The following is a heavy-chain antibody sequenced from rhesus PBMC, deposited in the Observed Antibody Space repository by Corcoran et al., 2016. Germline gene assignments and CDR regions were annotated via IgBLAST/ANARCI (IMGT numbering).Heavy chain of an antibody. CDR3: ASPLRSIDY. D-gene: IGHD4-29*01. V-gene: IGHV4-169*02. CDR2: IYGSGSST. J-gene: IGHJ4*01. CDR1: GGSISSSY. Sequence: QLQLQESGPGLVKPSETLSVTCAVSGGSISSSYWSWIRPAPGKGLEWIGYIYGSGSSTNYNPSLKSRVTLSVDTSKNQLSLKLSSVTAADTAVYYCASPLRSIDYWGQGVLVTVSS.